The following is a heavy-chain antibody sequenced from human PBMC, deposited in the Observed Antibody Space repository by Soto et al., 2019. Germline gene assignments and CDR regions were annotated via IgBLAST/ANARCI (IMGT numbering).Heavy chain of an antibody. CDR3: ARGVDYYDPYYYSGMDV. CDR1: GFTFSSYS. J-gene: IGHJ6*02. D-gene: IGHD3-22*01. Sequence: PGGSLRLSCAASGFTFSSYSMNWVRQAPGKGLEWVSSISSSSSYIYYADSVKGRFTISRDNAKNSLYLQMNSLRAEDTAVYYCARGVDYYDPYYYSGMDVWGQVTTVTVS. V-gene: IGHV3-21*01. CDR2: ISSSSSYI.